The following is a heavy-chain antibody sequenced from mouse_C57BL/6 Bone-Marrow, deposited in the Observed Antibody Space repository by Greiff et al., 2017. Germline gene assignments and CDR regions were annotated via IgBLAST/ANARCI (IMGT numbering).Heavy chain of an antibody. CDR2: INPYNGGT. D-gene: IGHD1-1*01. V-gene: IGHV1-19*01. Sequence: VQLKQSGPVLVKPGASVKMSCKASGYTFTDYYMNWVKQSPGKSLEWIGVINPYNGGTSYNQKFKGKATLTVDKSSSTAYMELNSLTSADSAVYYCARTVGRWYFDFWGTGTTVTVSS. J-gene: IGHJ1*03. CDR1: GYTFTDYY. CDR3: ARTVGRWYFDF.